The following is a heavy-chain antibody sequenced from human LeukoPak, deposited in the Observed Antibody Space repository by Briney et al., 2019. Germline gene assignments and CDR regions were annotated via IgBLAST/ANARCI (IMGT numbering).Heavy chain of an antibody. V-gene: IGHV1-18*01. D-gene: IGHD1-26*01. J-gene: IGHJ3*01. CDR3: ARDAVGARAFDV. CDR2: GSTFNGHR. CDR1: GYTFTDYG. Sequence: ASVKVSCKASGYTFTDYGIHWVRQAPGQGLEWMSWGSTFNGHRLYGQRFQGRVTMTTDTSTTTVYMELTSLTSDDTAHYYCARDAVGARAFDVWGQGTMVTVSS.